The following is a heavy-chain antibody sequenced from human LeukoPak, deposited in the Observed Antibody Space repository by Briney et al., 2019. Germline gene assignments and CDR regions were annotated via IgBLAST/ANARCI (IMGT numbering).Heavy chain of an antibody. CDR2: IIPIFGTA. D-gene: IGHD1-26*01. V-gene: IGHV1-69*13. CDR1: GGTFSSYA. CDR3: ARALDSGSYYNFDY. J-gene: IGHJ4*02. Sequence: GASVKVSCKASGGTFSSYAISWVRQAPGQGLEWMGGIIPIFGTANYAQKFQGRVTITADESTSTAYMELSSLRSGDTAVYYCARALDSGSYYNFDYWGQGTLVTVSS.